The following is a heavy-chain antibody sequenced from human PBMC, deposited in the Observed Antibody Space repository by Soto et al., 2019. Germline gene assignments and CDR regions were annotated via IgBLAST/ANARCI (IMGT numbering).Heavy chain of an antibody. CDR1: GFTFSSYG. CDR2: ISYDGSNK. CDR3: AKATIFGVVTVDYFDY. V-gene: IGHV3-30*18. Sequence: GGSLRLSCAASGFTFSSYGMHWVRQAPGKGLEWVAVISYDGSNKYYADSVKGRFTISRDSSKNTLYLQMNSLRAEDTAVYYCAKATIFGVVTVDYFDYWGQGTLVTVSS. J-gene: IGHJ4*02. D-gene: IGHD3-3*01.